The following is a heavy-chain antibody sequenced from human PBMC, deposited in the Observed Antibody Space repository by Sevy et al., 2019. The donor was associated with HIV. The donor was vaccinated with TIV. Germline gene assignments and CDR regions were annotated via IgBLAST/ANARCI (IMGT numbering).Heavy chain of an antibody. J-gene: IGHJ6*02. CDR1: GFTFSSYW. V-gene: IGHV3-7*01. Sequence: GGSLRLSCAASGFTFSSYWMSWVRQAPGKGLEWVANIKQDGSEKYYVDSVKGRFTISRVNAKNSLYLQMNSLRAEDTAVYYCAREHDYSNGIYYGMDVWGQGTTVTVSS. CDR2: IKQDGSEK. CDR3: AREHDYSNGIYYGMDV. D-gene: IGHD4-4*01.